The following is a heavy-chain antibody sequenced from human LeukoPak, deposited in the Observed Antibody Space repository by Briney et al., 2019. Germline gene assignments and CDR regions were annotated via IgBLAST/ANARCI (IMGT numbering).Heavy chain of an antibody. CDR1: GFTFSNAW. D-gene: IGHD6-13*01. CDR3: TTGIAAAADAFDI. J-gene: IGHJ3*02. V-gene: IGHV3-15*01. Sequence: GGSLRLSCAASGFTFSNAWMSWVRQAPGKGLEWVGRIKSKTDGGTTDYAAPVKGGFTISRDDSKNTLYLQMNSLKTEDTAVYYCTTGIAAAADAFDIWGQGTMVTVSS. CDR2: IKSKTDGGTT.